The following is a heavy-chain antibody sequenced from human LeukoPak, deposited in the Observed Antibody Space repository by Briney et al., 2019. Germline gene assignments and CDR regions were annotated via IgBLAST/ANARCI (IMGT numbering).Heavy chain of an antibody. V-gene: IGHV4-4*09. Sequence: SETLSLTCTVSGGSISSYYWSWIRQPPGKGLAWIGYIYASGSTNYNPSLNSRVTISVDMSKNQFSLKFNSVTAADPAVYYCARQGGYRGYMDIWGKGTTVTVSS. CDR2: IYASGST. D-gene: IGHD5-18*01. J-gene: IGHJ6*03. CDR3: ARQGGYRGYMDI. CDR1: GGSISSYY.